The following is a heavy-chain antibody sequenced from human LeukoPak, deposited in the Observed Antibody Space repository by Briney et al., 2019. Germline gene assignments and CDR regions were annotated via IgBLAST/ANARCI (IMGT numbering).Heavy chain of an antibody. CDR1: GYTFTRYT. CDR2: INPGDGYT. CDR3: ASLSYNYDSSGYRGPWY. J-gene: IGHJ4*02. Sequence: ASVKVSCKASGYTFTRYTMHWVRQAPGQRLEWMGWINPGDGYTKYSQKFQGRVTITSDTSASTAYMELSSLRSEDTAVYYCASLSYNYDSSGYRGPWYWGQGTLVTVSS. D-gene: IGHD3-22*01. V-gene: IGHV1-3*01.